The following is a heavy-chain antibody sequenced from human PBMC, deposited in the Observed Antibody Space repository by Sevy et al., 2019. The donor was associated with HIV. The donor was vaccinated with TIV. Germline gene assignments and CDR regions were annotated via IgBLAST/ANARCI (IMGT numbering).Heavy chain of an antibody. CDR1: GFTVSGNF. J-gene: IGHJ4*02. D-gene: IGHD7-27*01. CDR2: IYIDGRT. Sequence: GGSLRLSCVASGFTVSGNFMNWVRQVPGKGLEWVSIIYIDGRTFYADSVMGGFTISRENSKNTLYLQMNSLRTEDTAIYYCARGGERPNWADYWGQGTLVTVSS. V-gene: IGHV3-53*01. CDR3: ARGGERPNWADY.